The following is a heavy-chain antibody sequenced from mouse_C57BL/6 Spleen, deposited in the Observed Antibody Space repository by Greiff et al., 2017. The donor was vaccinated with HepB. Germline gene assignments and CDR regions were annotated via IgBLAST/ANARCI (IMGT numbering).Heavy chain of an antibody. V-gene: IGHV1-69*01. CDR2: IDPSDSYT. D-gene: IGHD1-1*01. J-gene: IGHJ4*01. CDR3: ARFYGSSYGYAMDY. Sequence: QVQLQQPGAELVMPGASVKLSCKASGYTFTSYWMHWVKQRPGQGLEWIGEIDPSDSYTNYNQKFKGKSTLTVDKSSSTAYMKLSSLTSEDSAVYYCARFYGSSYGYAMDYWGQGTSVTVSS. CDR1: GYTFTSYW.